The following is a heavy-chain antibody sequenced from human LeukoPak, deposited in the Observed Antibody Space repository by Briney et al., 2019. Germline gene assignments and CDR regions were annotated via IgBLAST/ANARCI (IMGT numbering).Heavy chain of an antibody. CDR3: AKWDSSSWPEGDAFDI. D-gene: IGHD6-13*01. Sequence: GGSLRLSCAASGFTFSSYAMSWVRQAPGKGLEWVSAISGSGGSTYYADSVKGRFTISRDNSKNTLYLQMNSLRAEDTAVYYCAKWDSSSWPEGDAFDIWGQGTMVTVSS. CDR1: GFTFSSYA. J-gene: IGHJ3*02. V-gene: IGHV3-23*01. CDR2: ISGSGGST.